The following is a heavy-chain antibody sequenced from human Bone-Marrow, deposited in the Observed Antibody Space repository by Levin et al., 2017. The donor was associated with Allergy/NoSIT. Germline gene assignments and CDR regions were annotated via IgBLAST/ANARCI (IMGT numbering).Heavy chain of an antibody. CDR2: ITSVGSNYT. CDR1: GFTFRTYS. CDR3: AGDVRGGRGFLDY. D-gene: IGHD2-15*01. V-gene: IGHV3-21*01. J-gene: IGHJ4*02. Sequence: GESLKISCAASGFTFRTYSMNWVRQAPGRGLEWVSSITSVGSNYTYYGDSVKGRFTISRDNAKNSLYLQMHRPRAEDTAEYYCAGDVRGGRGFLDYWGQGTLVTVSS.